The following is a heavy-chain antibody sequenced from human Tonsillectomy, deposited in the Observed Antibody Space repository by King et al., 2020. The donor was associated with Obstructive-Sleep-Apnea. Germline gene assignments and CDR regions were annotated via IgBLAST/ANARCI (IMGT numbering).Heavy chain of an antibody. J-gene: IGHJ4*02. D-gene: IGHD7-27*01. CDR3: ATEAQLGRGFDY. Sequence: VQLVESGAEVKKPGALVKVSCKASRYTFTGYSLHWVRQAPGQGLEWMGWINPNSGGTDYAQKFQGRVTMTRDTSISTTYMELSSLRSDDTAVYYCATEAQLGRGFDYWGQGALVTVSS. CDR1: RYTFTGYS. CDR2: INPNSGGT. V-gene: IGHV1-2*02.